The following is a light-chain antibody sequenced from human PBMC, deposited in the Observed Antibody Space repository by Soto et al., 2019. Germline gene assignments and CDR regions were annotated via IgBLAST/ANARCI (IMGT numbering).Light chain of an antibody. CDR2: EVT. CDR1: SSDVGGYNY. J-gene: IGLJ2*01. Sequence: QSALTQPPSASGSPGQSVTISCSGTSSDVGGYNYVSWHQHHPGKAPKVMIYEVTKRPSGVPERFSASKSGNTASLTVSGLQAEDEADYYCSSYAGSNNFVVFGGGTKLTVL. V-gene: IGLV2-8*01. CDR3: SSYAGSNNFVV.